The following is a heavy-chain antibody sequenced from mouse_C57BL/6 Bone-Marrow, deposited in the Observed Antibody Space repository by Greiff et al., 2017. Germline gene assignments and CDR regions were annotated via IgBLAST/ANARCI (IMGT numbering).Heavy chain of an antibody. CDR2: IYPGSGST. D-gene: IGHD1-1*02. CDR3: ARRRGGYYAMDD. V-gene: IGHV1-55*01. J-gene: IGHJ4*01. CDR1: GYTFTSYW. Sequence: QVQLQQPGAELVKPGASVKMSCKASGYTFTSYWVTWVKQRPGQGLEWIGDIYPGSGSTNYNEKFKSKATLTVDTCSSTAYMQRSSLTSEDSAVYDDARRRGGYYAMDDWGQGTSVTVSA.